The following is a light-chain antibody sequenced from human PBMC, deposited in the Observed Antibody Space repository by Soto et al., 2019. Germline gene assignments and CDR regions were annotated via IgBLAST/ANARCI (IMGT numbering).Light chain of an antibody. CDR2: GAS. Sequence: AIRMTQSPSSFSASTGDRVTITCRASQNIRSYLAWYQQKPGKPPNLRIYGASTLQSGVPSRFSGSGSGTDFTLTINHLQSEDFATYYCQHYSSYPRTFGQGTKVEI. J-gene: IGKJ1*01. CDR1: QNIRSY. V-gene: IGKV1-8*01. CDR3: QHYSSYPRT.